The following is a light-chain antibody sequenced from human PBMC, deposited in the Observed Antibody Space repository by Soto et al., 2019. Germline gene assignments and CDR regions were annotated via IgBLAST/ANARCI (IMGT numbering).Light chain of an antibody. CDR2: GAF. V-gene: IGKV3-15*01. Sequence: IVMTQSPATLSVSPGERATLSCRVSQSVNSNVAWYQQKPGQAPRLLMYGAFTRAAGVPDRFGGSGSGTEFTLTISSLQSEDSAVYYCQQYGNWPLYTFGQGTKLEIK. CDR3: QQYGNWPLYT. J-gene: IGKJ2*01. CDR1: QSVNSN.